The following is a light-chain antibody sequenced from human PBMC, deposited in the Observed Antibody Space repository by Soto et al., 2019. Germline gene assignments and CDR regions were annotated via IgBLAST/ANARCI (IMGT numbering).Light chain of an antibody. V-gene: IGKV2-28*01. CDR2: LGS. Sequence: DIVMTQSPLSLPVTPGEPSSISGRSSQSLLHSNGYNYLDWYLQKPGQSPQLLIYLGSNRSSGVPDRFSGSGSGTDFTLKISRVEAEDVGVYYCMQALQTPYTFGQGTKLESK. CDR1: QSLLHSNGYNY. J-gene: IGKJ2*01. CDR3: MQALQTPYT.